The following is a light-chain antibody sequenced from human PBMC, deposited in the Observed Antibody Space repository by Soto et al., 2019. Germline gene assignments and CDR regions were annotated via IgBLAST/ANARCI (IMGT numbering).Light chain of an antibody. V-gene: IGLV2-14*01. CDR1: SSDVGGYNY. CDR2: DVS. CDR3: SSYASRRTFV. J-gene: IGLJ6*01. Sequence: QSALTQPASVSGSPGQSITISCTGTSSDVGGYNYVSWYQQHPGKAPKLMIYDVSDRPSGVPNRFSGSKSGNTASLTISGLQAEDEADYYCSSYASRRTFVFGSGTKLTVL.